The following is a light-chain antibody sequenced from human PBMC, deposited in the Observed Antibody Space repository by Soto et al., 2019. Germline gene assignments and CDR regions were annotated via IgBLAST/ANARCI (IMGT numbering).Light chain of an antibody. V-gene: IGKV3-20*01. CDR3: QQYGGSRT. CDR1: QSVNSNY. J-gene: IGKJ1*01. Sequence: EIVMTQSPATLSVSPGERATLSCRASQSVNSNYLAWYQQKPGQAPRLLIYGISKRATDIPDRFSGSGSGTDFTLTISRLEPEDFAVYYCQQYGGSRTFGQGTKVDNK. CDR2: GIS.